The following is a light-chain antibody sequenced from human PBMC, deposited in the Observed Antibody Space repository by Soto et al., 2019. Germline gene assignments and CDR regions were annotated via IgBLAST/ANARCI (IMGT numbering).Light chain of an antibody. V-gene: IGLV2-14*01. CDR1: NSDVGTYNY. CDR2: EVS. J-gene: IGLJ1*01. CDR3: SSYTSSSTRV. Sequence: QSVLTQPRSVFGSPGQSVTISCTGTNSDVGTYNYVSWYQQHPGKAPKPIIYEVSNRPSGVSDRFSGSKSGDTASLTISGLQAEDEADYYCSSYTSSSTRVFGTGTKVTVL.